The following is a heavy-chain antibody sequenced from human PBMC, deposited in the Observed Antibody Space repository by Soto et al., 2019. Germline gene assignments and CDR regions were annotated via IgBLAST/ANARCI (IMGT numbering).Heavy chain of an antibody. D-gene: IGHD3-22*01. V-gene: IGHV4-4*02. CDR3: AKNFFDSGGYPREV. Sequence: SETLSLTCTISGVSISSGKWWSWVRQPPGEGLEWIGEIFHTGNTDYKPSLKSRVSILVDKSKNQFSLNLDSVTAADTAVYYWAKNFFDSGGYPREVWGKEILATVP. J-gene: IGHJ4*02. CDR2: IFHTGNT. CDR1: GVSISSGKW.